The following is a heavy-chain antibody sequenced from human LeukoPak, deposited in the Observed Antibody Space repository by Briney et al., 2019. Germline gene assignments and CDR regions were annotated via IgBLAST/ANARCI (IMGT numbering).Heavy chain of an antibody. J-gene: IGHJ4*02. CDR2: IIPIFGTA. D-gene: IGHD4-17*01. Sequence: ASVKVSCKAFGGTFSSYAISWVRQAPGQGLEWMGGIIPIFGTANYAQKFQGRVTITADESTSTAYMELNSLRAEDTAVYYCAKVSLDGDLRYWGQGTLVTVSS. CDR1: GGTFSSYA. V-gene: IGHV1-69*13. CDR3: AKVSLDGDLRY.